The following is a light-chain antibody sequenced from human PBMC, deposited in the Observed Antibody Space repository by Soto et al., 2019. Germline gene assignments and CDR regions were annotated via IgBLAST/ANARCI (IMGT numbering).Light chain of an antibody. Sequence: DIQMTQSPSTLAASVGDRVTITCRAIQRISTWLAWYQQKPGKAPKLLIYGASTLGSGVPSRFSGSGSGSAFTLTISSLHPDDFATYFCQHYDNYSKTFGQGTKV. CDR2: GAS. CDR3: QHYDNYSKT. CDR1: QRISTW. V-gene: IGKV1-5*01. J-gene: IGKJ1*01.